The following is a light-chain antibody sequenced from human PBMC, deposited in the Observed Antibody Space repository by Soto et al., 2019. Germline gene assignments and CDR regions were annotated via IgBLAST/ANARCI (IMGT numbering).Light chain of an antibody. CDR3: SSYAGNYNWV. V-gene: IGLV2-11*01. CDR2: DVS. CDR1: SSDLAGYNY. Sequence: QSALTQPRSVSGSPGQSVTISCTGTSSDLAGYNYVSWYQHHPGKAPKLIISDVSKRPSGVPDRFSGSKSGNTASLSISGVQAEDEADYYCSSYAGNYNWVFGGGTKLTVL. J-gene: IGLJ3*02.